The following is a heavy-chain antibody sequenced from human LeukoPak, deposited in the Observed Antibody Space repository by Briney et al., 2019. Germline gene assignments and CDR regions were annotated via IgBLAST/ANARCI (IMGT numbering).Heavy chain of an antibody. CDR3: ARGAVIAAADKYYYGMDV. CDR1: GGSISSYY. J-gene: IGHJ6*02. Sequence: SETLSLTCTVSGGSISSYYWSWIRQPPGKGLQWIGYIYYSGSTNYNPSLKSRVTISVDTSKNQFSLKLSSVTAADTAMYYCARGAVIAAADKYYYGMDVWGQGTTVTVSS. V-gene: IGHV4-59*01. D-gene: IGHD6-13*01. CDR2: IYYSGST.